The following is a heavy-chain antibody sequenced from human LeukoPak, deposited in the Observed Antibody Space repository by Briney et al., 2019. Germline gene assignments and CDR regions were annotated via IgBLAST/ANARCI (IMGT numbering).Heavy chain of an antibody. J-gene: IGHJ4*02. D-gene: IGHD1-20*01. CDR3: ARYNWNYFDY. CDR2: ISSSGSTI. V-gene: IGHV3-48*03. CDR1: GFTFSDYE. Sequence: GGSLRLSCAASGFTFSDYEINWVRQAPGKGLEWVSYISSSGSTIYYADSVKGRFTISRDNAKNSLYLQMNSLRAEDTAVYYCARYNWNYFDYWGQGTLVTVSS.